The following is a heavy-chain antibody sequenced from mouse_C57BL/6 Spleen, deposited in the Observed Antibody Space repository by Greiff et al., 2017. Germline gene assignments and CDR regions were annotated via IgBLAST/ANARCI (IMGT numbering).Heavy chain of an antibody. J-gene: IGHJ3*01. V-gene: IGHV1-53*01. D-gene: IGHD4-1*01. CDR3: ARGGWDVGAWFAY. CDR2: INPSNGGT. Sequence: QVQLKQPGTELVKPGASVKLSCKASGYTFTSYWMHWVKQRPGQGLEWIGNINPSNGGTNYNEKFKSKATLTVDKSSSTAYMQLSSLTSEDSAVYFCARGGWDVGAWFAYWGQGTLVTVSA. CDR1: GYTFTSYW.